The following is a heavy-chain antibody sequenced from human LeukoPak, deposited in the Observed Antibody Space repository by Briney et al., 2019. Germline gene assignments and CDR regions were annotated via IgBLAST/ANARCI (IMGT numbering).Heavy chain of an antibody. CDR2: ISAHNGNR. CDR1: GYTFSTYG. D-gene: IGHD6-6*01. V-gene: IGHV1-18*01. Sequence: ASVKVSCKASGYTFSTYGISWVRQAPGQGLEWMGWISAHNGNRNYAQKLQGRVTMTTDTSTSTAYMELRSLRSDDTAVYYCANTASSSSVILDYWGQGTLVTVSS. CDR3: ANTASSSSVILDY. J-gene: IGHJ4*02.